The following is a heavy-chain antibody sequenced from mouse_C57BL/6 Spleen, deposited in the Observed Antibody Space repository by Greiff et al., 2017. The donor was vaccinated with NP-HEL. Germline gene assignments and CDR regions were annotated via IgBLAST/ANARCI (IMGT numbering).Heavy chain of an antibody. J-gene: IGHJ2*01. CDR3: TRQGPYYYGSSLDD. D-gene: IGHD1-1*01. Sequence: EVKLEESGGGLVQPGGSMKLSCAASGFTFSDAWMDWVRQSPEKGLEWVAEIRNKANNHATYYAESVKGRFTISRDDSKSSVYLQMNSLRAEDTGIYYCTRQGPYYYGSSLDDWGQGTTLTVSS. V-gene: IGHV6-6*01. CDR1: GFTFSDAW. CDR2: IRNKANNHAT.